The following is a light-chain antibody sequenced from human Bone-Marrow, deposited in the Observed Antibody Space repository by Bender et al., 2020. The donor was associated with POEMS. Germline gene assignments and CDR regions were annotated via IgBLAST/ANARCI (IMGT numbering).Light chain of an antibody. CDR1: SRHNTYA. V-gene: IGLV4-69*01. J-gene: IGLJ3*02. Sequence: QLVLTQSPSASASLGASVKLTCTLSSRHNTYAIAWHQLRPEKGPRYLMTVNIDGSHNKGDGIPDRFSGSSSGAERHLTISSLQSEDEADYYCQAWGIGFGVFGGGTKLTVL. CDR3: QAWGIGFGV. CDR2: VNIDGSH.